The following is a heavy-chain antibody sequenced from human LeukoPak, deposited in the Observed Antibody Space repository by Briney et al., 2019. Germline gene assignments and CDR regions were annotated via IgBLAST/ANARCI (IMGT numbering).Heavy chain of an antibody. V-gene: IGHV3-21*01. J-gene: IGHJ4*02. CDR1: GFTFSSYS. CDR2: ISSSSSYI. Sequence: VGSLRLSCAASGFTFSSYSMNWVRQAPGKGLEWVSSISSSSSYIYYADSVKGRFTISRDNSKNTLYLQMNSLRAEDTAVYYCAIEERGYSYGPDYWGQGTLVTVSS. D-gene: IGHD5-18*01. CDR3: AIEERGYSYGPDY.